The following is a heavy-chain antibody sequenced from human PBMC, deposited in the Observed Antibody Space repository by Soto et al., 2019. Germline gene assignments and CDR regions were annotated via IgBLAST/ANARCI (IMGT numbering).Heavy chain of an antibody. D-gene: IGHD3-22*01. J-gene: IGHJ3*02. CDR1: GFTFSTYV. CDR2: INNSGGST. CDR3: AKDRRGTLIVVVKGAFDI. Sequence: EVQLLESGGGLVQPGGSLRLSCAASGFTFSTYVITWVRQAPGKGLEWVSTINNSGGSTFYADSVKGRFTISRDNSKNTLYLQMNSLRAEDTAVYYCAKDRRGTLIVVVKGAFDIWGQGTMVTVSS. V-gene: IGHV3-23*01.